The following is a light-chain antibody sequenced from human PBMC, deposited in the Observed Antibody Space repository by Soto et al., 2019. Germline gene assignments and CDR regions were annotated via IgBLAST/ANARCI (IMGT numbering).Light chain of an antibody. V-gene: IGKV3D-20*02. CDR3: QQRSGWPRT. CDR1: QSVSNNY. Sequence: EIVLTQSPGTLSLSPGERATLSCRASQSVSNNYLAWYQQKPGQAPRLLIYGASSRAAGIPDRFSGSGSGTDFTLTISSLEPEDFALYYCQQRSGWPRTFGQGTKVDIK. CDR2: GAS. J-gene: IGKJ1*01.